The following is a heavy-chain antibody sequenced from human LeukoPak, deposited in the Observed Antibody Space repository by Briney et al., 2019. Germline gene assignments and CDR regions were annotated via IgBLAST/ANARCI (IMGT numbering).Heavy chain of an antibody. D-gene: IGHD4-17*01. CDR3: ASSMTTVTPAAY. CDR2: ISYDGSNK. J-gene: IGHJ4*02. Sequence: GRSLRLSCAASGLTFSSYAMHCVPQGPGKGLGWVVLISYDGSNKYYADSVKGRFTISRDNSKNTLYLQMNSLRAEDTSVYYCASSMTTVTPAAYWGQGTLVTVSS. V-gene: IGHV3-30*04. CDR1: GLTFSSYA.